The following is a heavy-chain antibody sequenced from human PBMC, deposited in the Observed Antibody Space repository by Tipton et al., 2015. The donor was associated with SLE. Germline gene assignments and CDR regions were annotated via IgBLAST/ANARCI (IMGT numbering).Heavy chain of an antibody. Sequence: TLSLTCTVSGGSVSSGSYYWAWIRQPPGKGPEWIGTIHYSGSTYYNPSLKSRVTISVDTSKNQFSLKVSSVTAADTAVYYCARHYGSSFDFWGQGTLVTVSS. CDR3: ARHYGSSFDF. CDR1: GGSVSSGSYY. CDR2: IHYSGST. D-gene: IGHD6-13*01. J-gene: IGHJ4*02. V-gene: IGHV4-39*07.